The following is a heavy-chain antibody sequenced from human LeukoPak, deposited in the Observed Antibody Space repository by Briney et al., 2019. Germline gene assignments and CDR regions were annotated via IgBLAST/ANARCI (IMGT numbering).Heavy chain of an antibody. J-gene: IGHJ4*02. CDR1: GFTFSSYG. D-gene: IGHD5-18*01. CDR2: ISGSGGST. V-gene: IGHV3-23*01. Sequence: GGSLRLSCAASGFTFSSYGMSWVRQAPGKGLEWVSAISGSGGSTYYADSVKGRFTISRDNSKNTLYLQMNSLRAEDTAVYYCAKVMRSSWIPDYWGQGTLVTFSS. CDR3: AKVMRSSWIPDY.